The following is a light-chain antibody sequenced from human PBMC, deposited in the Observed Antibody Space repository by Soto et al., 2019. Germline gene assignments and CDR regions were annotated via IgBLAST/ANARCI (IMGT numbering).Light chain of an antibody. CDR2: WAS. J-gene: IGKJ2*01. CDR3: QQYHRIPET. Sequence: DVVMTQSPDSLAVSLGERATIKCKYGQSLLWSPNNKNYLAWYQQKPGQPPKLLISWASTRESGVPDRFSGSGSETDFTLTISSLQAEDVAFYYCQQYHRIPETFGQGTRLEIK. V-gene: IGKV4-1*01. CDR1: QSLLWSPNNKNY.